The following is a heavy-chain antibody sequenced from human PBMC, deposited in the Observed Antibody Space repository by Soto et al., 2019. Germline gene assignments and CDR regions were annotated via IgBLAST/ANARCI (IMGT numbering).Heavy chain of an antibody. J-gene: IGHJ4*02. D-gene: IGHD5-12*01. CDR3: ARGFWSESGYDYPYFDY. CDR2: IYYSGFI. V-gene: IGHV4-39*07. CDR1: GGSISSSRYY. Sequence: SETLSLTCTVSGGSISSSRYYWGWIRQPPGKGLEWIGSIYYSGFIYYNPSLKSRLTIPVDTSKNQFSLKLSSVTAADTAVYYCARGFWSESGYDYPYFDYWGQGTLVTVSS.